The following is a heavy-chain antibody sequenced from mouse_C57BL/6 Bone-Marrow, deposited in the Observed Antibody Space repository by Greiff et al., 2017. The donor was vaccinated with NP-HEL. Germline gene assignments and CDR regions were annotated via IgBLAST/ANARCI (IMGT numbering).Heavy chain of an antibody. CDR3: ARAYYGSSYGAMDY. CDR1: GFTFSDYY. D-gene: IGHD1-1*01. V-gene: IGHV5-16*01. J-gene: IGHJ4*01. CDR2: INYDGSST. Sequence: EVQRVESEGGLVQPGSSMKLSCTASGFTFSDYYMAWVRQVPEKGLEWVANINYDGSSTYYLDSLKSRFIISRDNAKNILYLQMSSLKSEDTATYYYARAYYGSSYGAMDYWGQGTSVTVSS.